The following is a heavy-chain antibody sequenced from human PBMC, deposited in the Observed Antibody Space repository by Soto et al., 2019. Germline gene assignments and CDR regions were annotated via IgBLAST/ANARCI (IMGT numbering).Heavy chain of an antibody. D-gene: IGHD1-1*01. CDR3: ASNYWSPRYFDR. CDR2: IFHSGDT. V-gene: IGHV4-4*02. J-gene: IGHJ4*02. Sequence: KTSETRARSWAVSGDSFSTTHWCSLFRQPPGKGLECVGEIFHSGDTNYNSSLNSRLSISVDTSKNQFSLKLTSVTAADTAVYFCASNYWSPRYFDRWGPGTPVTVSS. CDR1: GDSFSTTHW.